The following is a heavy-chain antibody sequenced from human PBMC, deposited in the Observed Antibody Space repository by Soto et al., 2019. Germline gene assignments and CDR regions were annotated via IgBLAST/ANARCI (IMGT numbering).Heavy chain of an antibody. CDR2: IYHGDSEN. J-gene: IGHJ6*02. CDR3: SRQRDFPHYNSYYGMDV. CDR1: GYCSTTYR. Sequence: GEAKKICSDYAGYCSTTYRIGLGRPLAGKGLGWMGMIYHGDSENSYHPSFQGHITTSADKIITPAYLQWSSLKASATAMYFCSRQRDFPHYNSYYGMDVWGRGTTVTVSS. D-gene: IGHD3-3*01. V-gene: IGHV5-51*01.